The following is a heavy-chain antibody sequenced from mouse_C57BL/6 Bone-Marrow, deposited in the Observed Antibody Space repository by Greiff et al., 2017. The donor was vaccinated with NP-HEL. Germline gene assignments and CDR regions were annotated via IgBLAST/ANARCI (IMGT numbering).Heavy chain of an antibody. CDR3: TRDRGGSSPFAY. V-gene: IGHV5-9-1*02. J-gene: IGHJ3*01. Sequence: EVQRVESGEGLVKPGGSLKLSCAASGFTFSSYAMSWVRQTPEKRLEWVAYISSGGDYIYYADTVKGRFTISRDNARNTLYLQMSSLKSEDTAMYYCTRDRGGSSPFAYWGQGTLVTVSA. D-gene: IGHD1-1*01. CDR1: GFTFSSYA. CDR2: ISSGGDYI.